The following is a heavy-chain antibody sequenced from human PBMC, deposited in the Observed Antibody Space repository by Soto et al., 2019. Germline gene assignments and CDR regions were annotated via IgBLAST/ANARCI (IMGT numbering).Heavy chain of an antibody. CDR3: ATQEVGGSYVYTFDP. CDR1: GGSITSSSYY. V-gene: IGHV4-39*01. CDR2: IYYSGST. Sequence: TSENLSLTCTVSGGSITSSSYYWGWIRQPPGKGLEWIGSIYYSGSTYYNPSLKSRVTISVDTSKNQFSLKLSSVTAADTAVYYCATQEVGGSYVYTFDPWGQGTLVTVSS. J-gene: IGHJ5*02. D-gene: IGHD1-26*01.